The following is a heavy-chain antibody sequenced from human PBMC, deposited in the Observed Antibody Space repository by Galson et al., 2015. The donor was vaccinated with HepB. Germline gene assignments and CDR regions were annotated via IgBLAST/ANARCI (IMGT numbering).Heavy chain of an antibody. CDR3: AKASDYYYYGMDV. J-gene: IGHJ6*02. V-gene: IGHV3-30*18. Sequence: SLRLSCAASGFTFSSYGMHWVRQAPGKGLEWVAVISYDGSNKYYADSVKGRFTISRDNSKNTLYLQMNSLRAEDTAVYYCAKASDYYYYGMDVWGQGTTVTVSS. CDR2: ISYDGSNK. CDR1: GFTFSSYG.